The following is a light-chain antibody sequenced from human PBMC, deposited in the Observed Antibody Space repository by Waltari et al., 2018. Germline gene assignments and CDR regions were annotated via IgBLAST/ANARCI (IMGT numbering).Light chain of an antibody. V-gene: IGKV3-11*01. CDR1: QSVSSY. Sequence: EIVLTQSPATLSLSPGASATLSCRASQSVSSYLAWYQQKPGQAPRLLIYDASNRATGIPARFSGSGSGTDFTLTISSLEPEDFAVYYCQQRSNWPLTFGGGTKVEIK. CDR3: QQRSNWPLT. CDR2: DAS. J-gene: IGKJ4*01.